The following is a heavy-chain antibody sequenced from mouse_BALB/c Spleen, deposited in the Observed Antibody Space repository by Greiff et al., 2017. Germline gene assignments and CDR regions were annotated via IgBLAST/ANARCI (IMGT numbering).Heavy chain of an antibody. CDR3: ARGNYGYDADAMDY. D-gene: IGHD2-2*01. CDR1: GYTFTDYA. Sequence: VQLQQSGAELVRPGVSVKISCKGSGYTFTDYAMHWVKQSHAKSLEWIGVISTYYGDASYNQKFKGKATMTVDKSSSTAYMELARLTSEDSAIYYCARGNYGYDADAMDYWGQGTSVTVSS. J-gene: IGHJ4*01. V-gene: IGHV1S137*01. CDR2: ISTYYGDA.